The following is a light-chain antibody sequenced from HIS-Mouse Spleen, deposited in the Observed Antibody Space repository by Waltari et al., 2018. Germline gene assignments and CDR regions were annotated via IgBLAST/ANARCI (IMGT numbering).Light chain of an antibody. CDR3: CSYAGSSTWV. V-gene: IGLV2-14*01. Sequence: QSALTQPASVSGSPGQSITISCTGTSSDVGGYNDVSWYQQHPGKAPKLMIYEVSNRPSGVSNRFSGSKSGNTASLTISGLQAEDEADYYCCSYAGSSTWVFGGGTKLTVL. CDR2: EVS. CDR1: SSDVGGYND. J-gene: IGLJ3*02.